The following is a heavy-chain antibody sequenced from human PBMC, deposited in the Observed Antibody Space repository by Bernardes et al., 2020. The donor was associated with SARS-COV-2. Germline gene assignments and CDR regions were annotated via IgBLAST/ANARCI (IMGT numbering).Heavy chain of an antibody. V-gene: IGHV1-18*04. Sequence: ASVKVSCKASGYTFTSYGISWVRQAPGQGLEWMGWISAYNGNTNYAQKLQGRVTMTTDTSTSTAYMELRSLRSDDTAVYYCAQDTPQGDIVLMVYAMGGYYYYRMDVWGQGPTVTVAS. CDR3: AQDTPQGDIVLMVYAMGGYYYYRMDV. CDR2: ISAYNGNT. J-gene: IGHJ6*02. CDR1: GYTFTSYG. D-gene: IGHD2-8*01.